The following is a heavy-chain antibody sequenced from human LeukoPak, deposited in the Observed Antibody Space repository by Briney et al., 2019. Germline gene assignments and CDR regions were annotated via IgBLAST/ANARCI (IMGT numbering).Heavy chain of an antibody. CDR2: IYSGGST. J-gene: IGHJ4*02. Sequence: GGSLRLSCAASGFTVSSNYMSWVRQAPGKGLEWVSVIYSGGSTYYADSVKGRFTISRDNSKNTLYLQMNSLRAEDTAVYYCARGVRAFRRYSSHLYYFDYWGQGTLVTVSS. D-gene: IGHD6-19*01. CDR3: ARGVRAFRRYSSHLYYFDY. CDR1: GFTVSSNY. V-gene: IGHV3-66*01.